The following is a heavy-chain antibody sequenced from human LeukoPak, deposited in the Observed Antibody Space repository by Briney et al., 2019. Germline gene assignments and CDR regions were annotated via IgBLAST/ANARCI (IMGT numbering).Heavy chain of an antibody. CDR2: IYTSGST. Sequence: SETLSLTCSVSGGSIRNYFWSRIRQPAGKGLEWIGRIYTSGSTDYNPSLRSRVTMSVDTSRNQFSLRLTSMTAADTAVYYCARESKSYDGSGFYHDYWGQGTLVAVSS. CDR1: GGSIRNYF. J-gene: IGHJ4*02. D-gene: IGHD3-22*01. V-gene: IGHV4-4*07. CDR3: ARESKSYDGSGFYHDY.